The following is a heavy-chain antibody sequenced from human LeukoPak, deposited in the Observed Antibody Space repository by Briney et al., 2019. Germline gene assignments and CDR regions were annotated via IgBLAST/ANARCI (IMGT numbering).Heavy chain of an antibody. CDR2: IYYSGST. J-gene: IGHJ4*02. CDR1: GGSISSYY. CDR3: GSRRESYCYHFDY. Sequence: SETLSLTCTVSGGSISSYYWSWIRQPPGKGREWVGYIYYSGSTTYNPSLKSRVPISVDTSKNQSSLKRSAVTAAATAGYYVGSRRESYCYHFDYWGQGTLVTVSS. V-gene: IGHV4-59*12. D-gene: IGHD3-22*01.